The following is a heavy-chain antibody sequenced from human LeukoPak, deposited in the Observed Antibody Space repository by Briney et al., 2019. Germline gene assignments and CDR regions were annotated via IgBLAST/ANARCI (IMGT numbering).Heavy chain of an antibody. V-gene: IGHV4-61*02. D-gene: IGHD3-3*01. CDR1: GGSISSGSYY. CDR2: IYSTGST. J-gene: IGHJ5*02. Sequence: SETLSLTCTVSGGSISSGSYYWSWIRQPAGKGLEWIGRIYSTGSTNYNPSLQSRVTISADTSKNRFSLKLSSVTAADTAMYYCAKDWSIFGARDWFDPWGQGILVTVSS. CDR3: AKDWSIFGARDWFDP.